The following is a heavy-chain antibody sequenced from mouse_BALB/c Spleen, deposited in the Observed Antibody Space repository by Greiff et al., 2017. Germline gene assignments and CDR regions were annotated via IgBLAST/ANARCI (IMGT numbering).Heavy chain of an antibody. CDR1: GYAFSSYW. Sequence: VQLQQSGAELVRPGSSVKISCKASGYAFSSYWMNWVKQRPGQGLEWIGQIYPGDGDTNYNGKFKGKATLTADKSSSTAYMQLSSLTSVDSAVYFCARSRWLLPEFAYWGQGTLVTVSA. J-gene: IGHJ3*01. D-gene: IGHD2-3*01. V-gene: IGHV1-80*01. CDR3: ARSRWLLPEFAY. CDR2: IYPGDGDT.